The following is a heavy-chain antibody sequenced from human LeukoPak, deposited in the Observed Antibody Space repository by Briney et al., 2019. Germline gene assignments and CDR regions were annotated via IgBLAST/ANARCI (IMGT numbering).Heavy chain of an antibody. V-gene: IGHV3-11*06. D-gene: IGHD1-1*01. J-gene: IGHJ4*02. Sequence: GGSLRLSCAASGFTFSDYYMSWVRQAPGKGLEWVSYISGSSGYTKYADSVKGRFTISRDNDKNSLYLQVNSLRAEDTAVYYCARGTGTTAYFDYWGRGTPVTVSS. CDR2: ISGSSGYT. CDR1: GFTFSDYY. CDR3: ARGTGTTAYFDY.